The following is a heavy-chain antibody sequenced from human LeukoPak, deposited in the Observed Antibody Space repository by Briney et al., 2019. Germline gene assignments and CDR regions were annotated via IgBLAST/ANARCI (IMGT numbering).Heavy chain of an antibody. D-gene: IGHD2-2*01. V-gene: IGHV4-61*01. Sequence: SETLSLTCTVSGGSISSGSYFWSWIRQPPGKGLEWIGYIYYSGSTNYNPSLKSRVTISVDTSKNQFSLNLTSVTTADTAVYYCARVSCSSTSCPRRDALDVWGQGTMVTVSS. CDR2: IYYSGST. CDR3: ARVSCSSTSCPRRDALDV. CDR1: GGSISSGSYF. J-gene: IGHJ3*01.